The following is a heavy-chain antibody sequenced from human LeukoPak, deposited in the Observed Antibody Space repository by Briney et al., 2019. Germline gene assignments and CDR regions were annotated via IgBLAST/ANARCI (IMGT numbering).Heavy chain of an antibody. CDR2: VRCETDGGTT. J-gene: IGHJ5*02. D-gene: IGHD2-2*01. Sequence: PGGSLRLSCAASGFTFSNAWMSWVRQAPGKGLEWVSRVRCETDGGTTDYAAPVQGRFTISRDDSKNTLYLQMNSLETDDTAVYYCTTLSYAAAPTWGQGTLVTVSS. CDR3: TTLSYAAAPT. CDR1: GFTFSNAW. V-gene: IGHV3-15*01.